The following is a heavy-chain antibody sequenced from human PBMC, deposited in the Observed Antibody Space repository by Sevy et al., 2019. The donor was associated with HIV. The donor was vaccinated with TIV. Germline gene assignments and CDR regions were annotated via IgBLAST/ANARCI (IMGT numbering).Heavy chain of an antibody. CDR1: GGSISKIGNY. D-gene: IGHD3-3*01. Sequence: SETMSLTCSVSGGSISKIGNYWGWVRQPPGERLEWIGDIFHTGKTNYNPSLKSRVTISLDTSKNQFSLKLSSVTAADTAVYYCAKIYDYWGPGALVTVSS. J-gene: IGHJ4*02. V-gene: IGHV4-39*01. CDR2: IFHTGKT. CDR3: AKIYDY.